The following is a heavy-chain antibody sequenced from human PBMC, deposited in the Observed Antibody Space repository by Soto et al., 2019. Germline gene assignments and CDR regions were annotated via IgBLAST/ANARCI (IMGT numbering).Heavy chain of an antibody. V-gene: IGHV1-18*01. D-gene: IGHD3-3*01. CDR2: ISAYNGNT. CDR3: ARDITIFGVVLRRTRGFDY. J-gene: IGHJ4*02. CDR1: GYTFTSYG. Sequence: ASVKVSCKASGYTFTSYGISWVRQAPGQGLEWMGWISAYNGNTNYAQKLQGRVTMTTDTSTSTAYMELRSLRSDDTAVYYCARDITIFGVVLRRTRGFDYCGQGTLGTLSS.